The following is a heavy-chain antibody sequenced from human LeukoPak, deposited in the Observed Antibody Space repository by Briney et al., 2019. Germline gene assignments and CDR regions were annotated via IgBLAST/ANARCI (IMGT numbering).Heavy chain of an antibody. Sequence: PGGSLRLSCAASGFTFSSYAMSWVRQAPGEGLEWVSAISGSGGSTYYADSVKGRFTISRHNSKNTLYLQMNSLRAEDTAVYYCATVAATPYYYYGMDVWGQGTTVTVSS. CDR3: ATVAATPYYYYGMDV. J-gene: IGHJ6*02. CDR1: GFTFSSYA. CDR2: ISGSGGST. V-gene: IGHV3-23*01. D-gene: IGHD2-15*01.